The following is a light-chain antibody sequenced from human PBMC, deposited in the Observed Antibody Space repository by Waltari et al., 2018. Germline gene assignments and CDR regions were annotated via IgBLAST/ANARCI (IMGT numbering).Light chain of an antibody. V-gene: IGLV1-44*01. CDR2: NND. J-gene: IGLJ3*02. CDR1: SSNIGHNS. CDR3: ASWADSLNGPV. Sequence: QSVVTQPPSASGTPGQTVTISCSGSSSNIGHNSVSWYQQLPGTAPKLLIFNNDQRPSGGPDRFAGSKSGTSASLAIRGLQSEDEADYYCASWADSLNGPVFGGGTKLTVL.